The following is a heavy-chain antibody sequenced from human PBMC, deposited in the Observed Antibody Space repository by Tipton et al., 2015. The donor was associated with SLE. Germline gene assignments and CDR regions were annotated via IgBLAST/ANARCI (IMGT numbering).Heavy chain of an antibody. J-gene: IGHJ4*02. V-gene: IGHV4-38-2*01. D-gene: IGHD5-12*01. CDR1: GFSISSGYY. Sequence: TLSLTCGVSGFSISSGYYWGWFRQPPGKGLEWIGSIDYSGRTYYTPSLKSQVTISVDTSKNQFSLKLSSVTAADTAFYYCARRTSGYAPDYWGQGTLVSVSS. CDR2: IDYSGRT. CDR3: ARRTSGYAPDY.